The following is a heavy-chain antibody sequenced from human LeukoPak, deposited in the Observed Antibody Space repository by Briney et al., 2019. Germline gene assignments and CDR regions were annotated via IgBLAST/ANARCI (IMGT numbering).Heavy chain of an antibody. D-gene: IGHD6-13*01. Sequence: GGSLRLSCAASGFTFSSYAMHWVRQAPGKGLEWVAVISYDGSNKYYADSVKGRFTISRDNSKNTLYLQMNSLRAEDTAVYYCARGWYSSSWDYWGQGTLVTVSS. CDR1: GFTFSSYA. CDR3: ARGWYSSSWDY. CDR2: ISYDGSNK. V-gene: IGHV3-30*04. J-gene: IGHJ4*02.